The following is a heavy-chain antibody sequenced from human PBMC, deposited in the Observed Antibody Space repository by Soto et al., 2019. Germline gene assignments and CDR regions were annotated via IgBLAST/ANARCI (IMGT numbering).Heavy chain of an antibody. V-gene: IGHV1-18*01. J-gene: IGHJ5*02. CDR3: ARDLAYYDFWSGPRDWFDP. CDR2: ISAYNGNT. D-gene: IGHD3-3*01. CDR1: GYTFTSYG. Sequence: ASVKVSWKASGYTFTSYGISWVRQAPGQGLEWMGWISAYNGNTNYAQKLQGRVTMTTDTSTSTAYMELRSLRSDDTAVYYCARDLAYYDFWSGPRDWFDPWGQGTLVTVSS.